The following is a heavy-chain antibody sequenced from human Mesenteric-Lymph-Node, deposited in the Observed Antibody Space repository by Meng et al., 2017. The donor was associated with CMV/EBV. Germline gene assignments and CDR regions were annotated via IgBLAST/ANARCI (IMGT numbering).Heavy chain of an antibody. D-gene: IGHD3-22*01. V-gene: IGHV6-1*01. CDR3: AREEDYYGSSGYNFFDP. J-gene: IGHJ5*02. CDR2: TFFRSKWYS. Sequence: SCAISGDSVSSNSATWNWLRQSPSRGLEWLGRTFFRSKWYSDYAVSVKSRMTINPDTSKNQFSMQLNSVTPEDTAVYYCAREEDYYGSSGYNFFDPWGQGTLVTVSS. CDR1: GDSVSSNSAT.